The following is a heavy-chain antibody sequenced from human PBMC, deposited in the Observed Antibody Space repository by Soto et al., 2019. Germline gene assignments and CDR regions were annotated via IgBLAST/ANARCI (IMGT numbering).Heavy chain of an antibody. CDR3: AREKTTVTTANWFDP. J-gene: IGHJ5*02. D-gene: IGHD4-4*01. V-gene: IGHV3-21*01. CDR2: ISSSSSYI. CDR1: GFTFSSYS. Sequence: PGGSLRLSCAASGFTFSSYSMNWVRQAPGKGLEWVSSISSSSSYIYYADSVKGRFTISRDNAKNSLYLQMNSLRAEDTAAYYCAREKTTVTTANWFDPWGQGTLVTVSS.